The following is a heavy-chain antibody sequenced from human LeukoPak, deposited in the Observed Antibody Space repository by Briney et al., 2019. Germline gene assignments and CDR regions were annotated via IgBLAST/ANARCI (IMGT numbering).Heavy chain of an antibody. J-gene: IGHJ1*01. CDR2: IRYDGSNK. D-gene: IGHD3-16*01. CDR1: GFTFSSYG. CDR3: TTDGGVASAPVFRH. V-gene: IGHV3-30*02. Sequence: GGFLRLSCAASGFTFSSYGMHWVRQAPGKGLEWVAFIRYDGSNKYYADSVKGRFTISRDNSKNMLYLQMNSLRAEDTAVYYCTTDGGVASAPVFRHWGQGTLITVSS.